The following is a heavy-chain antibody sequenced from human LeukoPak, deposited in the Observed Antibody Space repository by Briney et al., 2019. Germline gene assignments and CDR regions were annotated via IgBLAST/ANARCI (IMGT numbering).Heavy chain of an antibody. Sequence: SETLSLTCTVSGGSISSSGYYWGWTRQPPGKGLEWIGSIYYSGSTYYNPSLKSRVTISVDTSKNQFSLKLSSVTAADTAVYYCASNTAMVVGDAFDIWGQGTMVTVSS. CDR2: IYYSGST. J-gene: IGHJ3*02. V-gene: IGHV4-39*01. CDR1: GGSISSSGYY. CDR3: ASNTAMVVGDAFDI. D-gene: IGHD5-18*01.